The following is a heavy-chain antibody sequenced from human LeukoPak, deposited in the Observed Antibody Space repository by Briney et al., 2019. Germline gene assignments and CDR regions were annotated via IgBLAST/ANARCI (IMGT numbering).Heavy chain of an antibody. Sequence: PSETLSLTCAVYGGSFSGYYWSWIRQPPGKGLEWIGEINHSGSTNYNPSLKSRVTISVDTSKNQFSLKLSSVTAADTAVYYCAREGGYSSGWPWGHNWFDPWGQGTLVTVSS. J-gene: IGHJ5*02. V-gene: IGHV4-34*01. CDR2: INHSGST. CDR1: GGSFSGYY. CDR3: AREGGYSSGWPWGHNWFDP. D-gene: IGHD6-19*01.